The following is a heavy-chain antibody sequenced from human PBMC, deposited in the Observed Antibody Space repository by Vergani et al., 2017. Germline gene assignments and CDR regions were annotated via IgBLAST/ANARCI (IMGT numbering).Heavy chain of an antibody. CDR2: INAGNGNT. Sequence: QVQLVQSGAEVKKPGASVKVSCKASGYTFTSYAMHWVRQAPGQRLEWMGWINAGNGNTKYSQKFQGRVTITRDTSASTAYMELSSLRSEDTAVYYCARDRDYGDYGAFDIWGQGTMVTVSS. J-gene: IGHJ3*02. V-gene: IGHV1-3*01. CDR1: GYTFTSYA. CDR3: ARDRDYGDYGAFDI. D-gene: IGHD4-17*01.